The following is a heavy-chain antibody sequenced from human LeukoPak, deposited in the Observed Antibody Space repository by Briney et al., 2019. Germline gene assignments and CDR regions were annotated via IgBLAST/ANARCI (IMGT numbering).Heavy chain of an antibody. V-gene: IGHV3-23*01. D-gene: IGHD6-13*01. CDR1: GFTFGNYA. J-gene: IGHJ4*02. CDR3: AKTPGHTSSWQFDY. Sequence: GGSLRLSCAASGFTFGNYAMSWARQAPGKGLEWVSTITGGGRNTYYADSVKGRFTISRDNSKNTLYLQMNSLRDEDTALYYCAKTPGHTSSWQFDYWGQGTLVTVSS. CDR2: ITGGGRNT.